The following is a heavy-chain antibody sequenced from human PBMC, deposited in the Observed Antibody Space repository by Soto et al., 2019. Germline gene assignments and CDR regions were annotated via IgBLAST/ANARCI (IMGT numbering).Heavy chain of an antibody. D-gene: IGHD2-2*02. CDR3: ARLTDCISTSCYSLADWFDP. J-gene: IGHJ5*02. Sequence: SETLSLSCAVYGGSFSGYYWSWIRQPPGKGLEWIGEINHSGSTNYNPSLKSRVTISVDTSKNQFSLKLSSVTAADTAVYYCARLTDCISTSCYSLADWFDPWGQATLVTVSS. V-gene: IGHV4-34*01. CDR1: GGSFSGYY. CDR2: INHSGST.